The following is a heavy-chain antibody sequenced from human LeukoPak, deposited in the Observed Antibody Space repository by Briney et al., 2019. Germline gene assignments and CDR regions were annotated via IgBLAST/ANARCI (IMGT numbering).Heavy chain of an antibody. D-gene: IGHD1-26*01. J-gene: IGHJ3*02. CDR2: IRYDGSNK. CDR3: ATPYEVGATHDAFDI. CDR1: GFTFSSYG. V-gene: IGHV3-30*02. Sequence: PGGSLRLSCAASGFTFSSYGMHWVRQAPGKGLEWVAFIRYDGSNKYYADSVKGRFTISRDNSKNTLYLQMNSLRAGDTAVYYCATPYEVGATHDAFDIWGQGTMVTVSS.